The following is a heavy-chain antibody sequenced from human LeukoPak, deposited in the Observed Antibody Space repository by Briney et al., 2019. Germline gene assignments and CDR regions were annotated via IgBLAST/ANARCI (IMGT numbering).Heavy chain of an antibody. CDR3: ANEYYYGSGSYYTKPYLFDY. CDR1: GFSFSSYG. J-gene: IGHJ4*02. Sequence: PGGSLRLSCAASGFSFSSYGMHWVRQAPGKGLEWVAVTWYDGSNKYYADSVKGRFTISRDNSKNTLYLQMNILRAEDTAVYYCANEYYYGSGSYYTKPYLFDYWGQGTLVTVSS. CDR2: TWYDGSNK. D-gene: IGHD3-10*01. V-gene: IGHV3-33*06.